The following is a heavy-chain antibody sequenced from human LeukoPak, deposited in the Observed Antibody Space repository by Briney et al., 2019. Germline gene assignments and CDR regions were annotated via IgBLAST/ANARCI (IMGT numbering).Heavy chain of an antibody. J-gene: IGHJ6*04. V-gene: IGHV3-53*01. D-gene: IGHD3-10*02. CDR1: VFTVSSNY. CDR2: IYSGGST. CDR3: ARYVRGIDV. Sequence: GGALRLSCAPSVFTVSSNYISWVRHAPGEGVGWVSDIYSGGSTYCADSVKGRFTNSKDNSKNTLYLQMNSLSAEDTAGYYCARYVRGIDVWGKGTTVTVSS.